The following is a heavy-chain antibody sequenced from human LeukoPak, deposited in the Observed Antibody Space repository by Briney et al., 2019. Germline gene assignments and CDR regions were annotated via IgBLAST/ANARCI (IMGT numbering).Heavy chain of an antibody. CDR2: ITHRGSI. CDR1: GGSFSGHF. CDR3: ARALAAAVIN. D-gene: IGHD6-13*01. J-gene: IGHJ1*01. Sequence: SSETLSLTCGVFGGSFSGHFYSWIRQSPGKGLEWIGEITHRGSINYNPSLKSRVAMSVDTSKNRFSLNLTSVTAADNGIYYCARALAAAVINWGQGTLVTVSS. V-gene: IGHV4-34*01.